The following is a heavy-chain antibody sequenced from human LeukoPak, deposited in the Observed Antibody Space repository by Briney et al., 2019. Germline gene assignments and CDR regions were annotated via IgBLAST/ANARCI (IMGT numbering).Heavy chain of an antibody. V-gene: IGHV1-18*01. Sequence: ASVKVSCKASGYTFTSYGISWVRQAPGRGLEWMGWISAYNGNTNYVQKLQGRVTMTTDTSTSTAYMELRSLRSDDTAVYYCARYCSSTSCYNRKWNWFDPWGQGTLVTVSS. D-gene: IGHD2-2*01. CDR3: ARYCSSTSCYNRKWNWFDP. J-gene: IGHJ5*02. CDR2: ISAYNGNT. CDR1: GYTFTSYG.